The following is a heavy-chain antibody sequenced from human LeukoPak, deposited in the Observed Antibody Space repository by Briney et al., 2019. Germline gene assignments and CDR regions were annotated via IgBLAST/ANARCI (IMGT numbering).Heavy chain of an antibody. CDR1: GFTFSSHA. J-gene: IGHJ6*03. V-gene: IGHV3-23*01. CDR3: ARGQGYYYNMDV. CDR2: ISSSGGRT. Sequence: PGGSLRLSCAASGFTFSSHAMNWVRQGPGKGLEWVSAISSSGGRTYYADSVEGRFTISRDRSKNTLNLQMKSLRVEDTAVYFCARGQGYYYNMDVWGKGTTVTVSS.